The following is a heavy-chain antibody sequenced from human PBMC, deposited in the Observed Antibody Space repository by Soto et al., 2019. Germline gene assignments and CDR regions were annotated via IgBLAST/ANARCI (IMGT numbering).Heavy chain of an antibody. V-gene: IGHV3-53*01. D-gene: IGHD2-2*01. CDR2: IYSDDST. J-gene: IGHJ5*02. Sequence: EVQLVESGGGLIQPGGSLRLSCAASGFTLSAHYMRWVRQAPGKGLEWVSVIYSDDSTYYADSVKGRFTISRDNSKNTLFLQMNSLRAEDTAVYYCARSYSTSLNWFDPWGQGTLVSVSS. CDR3: ARSYSTSLNWFDP. CDR1: GFTLSAHY.